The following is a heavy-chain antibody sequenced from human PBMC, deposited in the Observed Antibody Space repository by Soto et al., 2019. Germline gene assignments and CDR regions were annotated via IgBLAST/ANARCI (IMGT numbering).Heavy chain of an antibody. V-gene: IGHV3-23*01. CDR3: AKEKVLFVEETAMVPNWFDP. D-gene: IGHD2-21*02. J-gene: IGHJ5*02. CDR2: ISGSGDIT. Sequence: EVQLLESGGGLGQPGGSLRLSCGASGFNFRSYAMSWVRQAPGKGLEWVSGISGSGDITYYADSVKGRFTISRDNSKSTLYLQMNSLRAEDTAVYYCAKEKVLFVEETAMVPNWFDPWGQGTLVTVSS. CDR1: GFNFRSYA.